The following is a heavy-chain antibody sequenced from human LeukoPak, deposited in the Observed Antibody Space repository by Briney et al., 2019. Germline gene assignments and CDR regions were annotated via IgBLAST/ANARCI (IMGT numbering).Heavy chain of an antibody. CDR2: IYYSGST. CDR1: GGSISSGGYY. V-gene: IGHV4-31*03. CDR3: ARGGRARRPSGYFDL. Sequence: SQTLSLTCTVSGGSISSGGYYWSWIRQHPGKGLEWIGYIYYSGSTYYNPSLKSRVTISVDTSKNQFSLKLSSVTAADTAVYYCARGGRARRPSGYFDLWGRGTLVTVSS. J-gene: IGHJ2*01. D-gene: IGHD3-10*01.